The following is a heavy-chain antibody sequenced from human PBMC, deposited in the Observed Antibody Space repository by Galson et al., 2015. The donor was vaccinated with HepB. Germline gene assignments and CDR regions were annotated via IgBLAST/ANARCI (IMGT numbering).Heavy chain of an antibody. J-gene: IGHJ4*02. CDR2: ISAHNGNT. CDR1: GYSFTTYG. CDR3: ARGSLLWFGELFF. Sequence: SCKASGYSFTTYGISWVRQAPGRGLEWMGWISAHNGNTKYAQKLQGRVSMTTDTSTSTAYMELRSLRSDDPAVYFCARGSLLWFGELFFWAQGTLVTVSS. V-gene: IGHV1-18*01. D-gene: IGHD3-10*01.